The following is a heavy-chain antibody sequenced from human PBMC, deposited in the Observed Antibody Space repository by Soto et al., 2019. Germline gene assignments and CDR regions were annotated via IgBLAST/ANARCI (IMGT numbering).Heavy chain of an antibody. CDR3: AKPSLYCSSTSCYDY. D-gene: IGHD2-2*01. V-gene: IGHV3-23*01. Sequence: HPGGSLRLSCAASGFTFSSYAMSWVRQAPGKGLEWVSAISGSGGSTYYADSVKGRFTISRDNSKNTLYLQMNSLRGEDTAVYYCAKPSLYCSSTSCYDYWGQGTLVTVSS. CDR2: ISGSGGST. J-gene: IGHJ4*02. CDR1: GFTFSSYA.